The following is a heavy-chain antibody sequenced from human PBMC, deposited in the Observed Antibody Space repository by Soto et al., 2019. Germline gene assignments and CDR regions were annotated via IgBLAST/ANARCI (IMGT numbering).Heavy chain of an antibody. J-gene: IGHJ3*02. CDR2: IYQSRNT. V-gene: IGHV4-4*02. CDR3: ARDLLMEQWLVGGAFDI. Sequence: PSETLSLTCAVSGGSISSSNWWSWVRQPPGKGLERIGEIYQSRNTNNKPSLKRRDNKSVNKSKNHFSLNLSSVTAADMVVYYCARDLLMEQWLVGGAFDIWGQGTMVT. D-gene: IGHD6-19*01. CDR1: GGSISSSNW.